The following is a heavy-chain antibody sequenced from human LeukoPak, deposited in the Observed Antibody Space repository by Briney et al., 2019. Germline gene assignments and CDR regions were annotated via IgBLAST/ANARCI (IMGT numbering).Heavy chain of an antibody. CDR2: MNPNSGNT. CDR3: ARGGMTYYYDSRGSESDY. D-gene: IGHD3-22*01. V-gene: IGHV1-8*01. CDR1: GYTYTSYD. J-gene: IGHJ4*02. Sequence: ASVKVSCKASGYTYTSYDINWVRQATGQGLERMGWMNPNSGNTGYAQKFQGRITMTRNTSISTAYMELSSLRSEDTAVYYCARGGMTYYYDSRGSESDYWGQGTLVTVSS.